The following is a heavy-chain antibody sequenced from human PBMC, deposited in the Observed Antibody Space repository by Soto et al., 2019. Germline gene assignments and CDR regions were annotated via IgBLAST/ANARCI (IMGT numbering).Heavy chain of an antibody. Sequence: SETLSLTCTVSGGSISSYYWSWIRQPPGKGLEWIGYIYYSGGTNYNPSLKSRVTISVDTSKNQFSLKLSSVTAADTAVYYCARGPLRYFDWLLDYWGQGTLVTVSS. V-gene: IGHV4-59*01. CDR2: IYYSGGT. CDR1: GGSISSYY. CDR3: ARGPLRYFDWLLDY. D-gene: IGHD3-9*01. J-gene: IGHJ4*02.